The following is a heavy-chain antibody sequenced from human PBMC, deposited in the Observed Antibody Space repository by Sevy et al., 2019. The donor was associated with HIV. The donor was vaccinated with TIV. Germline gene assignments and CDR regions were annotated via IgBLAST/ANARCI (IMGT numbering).Heavy chain of an antibody. Sequence: GGSLRLSCAASRFTFDDYAMHWVRQAPGKGLEWVSGIIWNSGSIGYADSVKGRFTISRDNAKNSLYLQMNSLRAEDTALYYCAKDMQEKGAYCSSTSCYTGPDYWGHGTLVTVSS. CDR2: IIWNSGSI. J-gene: IGHJ4*01. CDR1: RFTFDDYA. V-gene: IGHV3-9*01. CDR3: AKDMQEKGAYCSSTSCYTGPDY. D-gene: IGHD2-2*02.